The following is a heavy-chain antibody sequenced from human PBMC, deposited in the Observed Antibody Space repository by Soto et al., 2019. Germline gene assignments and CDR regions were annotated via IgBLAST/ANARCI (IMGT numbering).Heavy chain of an antibody. CDR1: GYTFTSYD. D-gene: IGHD4-17*01. CDR3: ARTLYGDNVDY. CDR2: MNPNSGNT. Sequence: ASLKVSCKASGYTFTSYDINWVRQATGQGLERKGWMNPNSGNTGYAQKYQGRVTMTRNTSISTAYMELSSLRSEDTAVFFCARTLYGDNVDYWGQGTFVTVSS. J-gene: IGHJ4*02. V-gene: IGHV1-8*01.